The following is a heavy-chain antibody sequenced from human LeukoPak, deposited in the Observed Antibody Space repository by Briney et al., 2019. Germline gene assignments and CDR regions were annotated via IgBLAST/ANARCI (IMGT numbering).Heavy chain of an antibody. D-gene: IGHD3-10*01. V-gene: IGHV3-23*01. Sequence: GGSLRLSCAASGFTFSSYAMSWVRQAPGKGLEWVSAISGSGGSTYYADSVKGRFTISRDNSKNTLYLQMNSLRAEDTAVYYCAKVTVLLWFGELDYRGQGTLVTVSS. CDR1: GFTFSSYA. CDR3: AKVTVLLWFGELDY. CDR2: ISGSGGST. J-gene: IGHJ4*02.